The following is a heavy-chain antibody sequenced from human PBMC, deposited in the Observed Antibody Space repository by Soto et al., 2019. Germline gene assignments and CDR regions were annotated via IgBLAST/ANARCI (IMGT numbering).Heavy chain of an antibody. J-gene: IGHJ4*02. CDR1: GGSISSGGYY. Sequence: SETLSLTCTVSGGSISSGGYYWSWIRQHPGKGLEWIGYIYYSGSTYYNPSLKSRVTISVDTSKNQFSLKLSSVTAADTAVYYCASRIAAGRTPGFFDFWGQGTLVTVSS. CDR3: ASRIAAGRTPGFFDF. D-gene: IGHD6-13*01. CDR2: IYYSGST. V-gene: IGHV4-31*03.